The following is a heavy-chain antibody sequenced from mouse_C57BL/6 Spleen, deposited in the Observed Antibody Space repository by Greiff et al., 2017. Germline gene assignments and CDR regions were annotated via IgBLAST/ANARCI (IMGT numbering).Heavy chain of an antibody. J-gene: IGHJ3*01. CDR2: IDPSDSET. CDR1: GYTFTSYW. Sequence: QVQLQQPGAELVRPGSSVKLSCKASGYTFTSYWMHWVKQRPIQGLEWIGNIDPSDSETQYNQKFKDKATLTAVKSSSTAYMQLSSLTSEDSAVYYCASDYGSSSFAYWGQGTLVTVSA. CDR3: ASDYGSSSFAY. V-gene: IGHV1-52*01. D-gene: IGHD1-1*01.